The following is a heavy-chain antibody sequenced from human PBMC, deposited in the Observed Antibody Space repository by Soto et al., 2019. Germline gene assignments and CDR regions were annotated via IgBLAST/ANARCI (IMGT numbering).Heavy chain of an antibody. Sequence: EVQLVESGGGLVQPGGSLRLSCAASGFIFSNYDMHWVRQVTGKGLEWVSGITTAGDTYYPGSVKGRFTISREKAKNSLYLQMNSLSAGDTAVYYCARELHGGSYGMDVWGQGTTVTVSS. V-gene: IGHV3-13*01. CDR2: ITTAGDT. CDR3: ARELHGGSYGMDV. J-gene: IGHJ6*02. CDR1: GFIFSNYD.